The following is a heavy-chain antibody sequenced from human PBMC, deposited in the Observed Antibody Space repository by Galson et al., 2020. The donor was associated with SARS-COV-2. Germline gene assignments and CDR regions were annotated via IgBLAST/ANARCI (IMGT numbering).Heavy chain of an antibody. CDR3: VKDGVRFNYYYYMDV. V-gene: IGHV3-64D*06. J-gene: IGHJ6*03. D-gene: IGHD3-3*01. CDR1: GLTFNTYA. CDR2: ISSDGGSA. Sequence: GESLKISCSASGLTFNTYAIYWVRQAPGQGLEYVSVISSDGGSAYYADSVKGRFTISRDNSKDPLYLQMSSLRTEDTAVYYCVKDGVRFNYYYYMDVWGKGTTVTVSS.